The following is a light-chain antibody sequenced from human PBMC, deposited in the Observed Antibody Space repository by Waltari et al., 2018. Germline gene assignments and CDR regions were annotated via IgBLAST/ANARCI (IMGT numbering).Light chain of an antibody. V-gene: IGKV1-39*01. CDR3: QQSFSTPYT. J-gene: IGKJ2*01. Sequence: DIQTTQSPSSLSASVGDRITITCRASQSISTSLNWYPQKPGTDHKLLIYAESGLQSGVPSRFSDSGSETDFTLTISSLQPEDFATYYSQQSFSTPYTFGQWTKLEIK. CDR2: AES. CDR1: QSISTS.